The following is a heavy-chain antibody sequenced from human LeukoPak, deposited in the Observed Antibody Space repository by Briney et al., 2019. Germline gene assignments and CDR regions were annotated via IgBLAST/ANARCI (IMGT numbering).Heavy chain of an antibody. D-gene: IGHD2/OR15-2a*01. CDR2: ISGRGGST. V-gene: IGHV3-23*01. Sequence: AGGSLRLSCAASGFTFCSYAVRWVRGAPGRGLEWVSAISGRGGSTYYADSVKGRFTISRDNSKNTLYLQMNSLRAEDTAVYYCAKDYFSQARYCQHWGQGTLVTVSS. J-gene: IGHJ1*01. CDR3: AKDYFSQARYCQH. CDR1: GFTFCSYA.